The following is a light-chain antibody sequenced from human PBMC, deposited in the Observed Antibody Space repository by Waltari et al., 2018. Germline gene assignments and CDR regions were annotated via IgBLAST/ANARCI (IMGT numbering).Light chain of an antibody. CDR3: QQSYIAPYT. CDR1: QTKSNS. Sequence: DIQMTQSPSSLSASVGDRVTISCRSSQTKSNSLNWYHQKPGKAPKLLIYAASSLQSGVPSRFSASGSETDFTLTIGSLQPEDFATYYCQQSYIAPYTFGQGTKLEIK. CDR2: AAS. V-gene: IGKV1-39*01. J-gene: IGKJ2*01.